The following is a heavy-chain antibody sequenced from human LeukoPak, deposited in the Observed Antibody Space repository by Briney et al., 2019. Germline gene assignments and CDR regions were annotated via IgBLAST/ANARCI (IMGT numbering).Heavy chain of an antibody. Sequence: PSETLSLTCSVSAGSISSYYWSWIRQPPGKGLEWIGYIYYSGSTNYNPSLKSRLTISVDTSKNQFSLKLSSVTAADTAVYYCASIRSAAYGDYYFDYWGRGTLVTVSS. CDR3: ASIRSAAYGDYYFDY. CDR1: AGSISSYY. D-gene: IGHD4-17*01. CDR2: IYYSGST. V-gene: IGHV4-59*01. J-gene: IGHJ4*02.